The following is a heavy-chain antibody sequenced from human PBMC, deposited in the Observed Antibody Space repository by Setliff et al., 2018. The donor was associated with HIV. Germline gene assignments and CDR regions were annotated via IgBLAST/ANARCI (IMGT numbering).Heavy chain of an antibody. D-gene: IGHD3-10*01. CDR2: LSGSCGST. J-gene: IGHJ6*02. V-gene: IGHV3-23*01. CDR1: ELTFSNYA. CDR3: ARGSLRGVLAIGMDV. Sequence: PGGSLRLSCAASELTFSNYAMTWVRQAPGKGLEWVSSLSGSCGSTYYADSVKGRFTISRDNAKNSLYLQMNSLRDEDTASYYCARGSLRGVLAIGMDVWGQGTTVTVSS.